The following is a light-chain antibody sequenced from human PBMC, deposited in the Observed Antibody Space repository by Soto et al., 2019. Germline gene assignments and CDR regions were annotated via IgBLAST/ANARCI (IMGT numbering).Light chain of an antibody. CDR3: QQYNNRPPRT. J-gene: IGKJ1*01. V-gene: IGKV3-15*01. Sequence: IVMTQSPATLSVSPGERATLSCRASQSVSSNLAWYQQKPGQASRLLIYGASTRATGIPARFSGSGSGTEFTLSISSLQSEDFAVYYCQQYNNRPPRTFGQGTKVDIK. CDR2: GAS. CDR1: QSVSSN.